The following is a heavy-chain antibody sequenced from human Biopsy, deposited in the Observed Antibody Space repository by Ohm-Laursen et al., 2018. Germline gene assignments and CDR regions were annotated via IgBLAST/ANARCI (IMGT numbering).Heavy chain of an antibody. CDR2: TYYRTQWFF. D-gene: IGHD1-1*01. Sequence: SETLSLTCAISGDSISNKDAAWGWIRRSPSRGLEWLGRTYYRTQWFFDYAVFVRSRISIKPDTSKNQFSLELNSVTPEDTAVYFCARETPTGIPFNWFDPWGQGTLVTVSS. J-gene: IGHJ5*02. V-gene: IGHV6-1*01. CDR3: ARETPTGIPFNWFDP. CDR1: GDSISNKDAA.